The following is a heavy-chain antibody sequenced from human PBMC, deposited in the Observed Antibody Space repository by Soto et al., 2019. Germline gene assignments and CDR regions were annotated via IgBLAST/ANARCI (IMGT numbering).Heavy chain of an antibody. CDR1: GFTFSSYA. CDR2: ISDDGGNK. J-gene: IGHJ4*02. V-gene: IGHV3-30-3*01. Sequence: QVQLVECGGGVVQPGRSLRLSCAASGFTFSSYAMHWVRQAPGQGLEWVAVISDDGGNKYYADSVKSRFTISRDNSKNTLYLQINSLRAEDTAVYYCARPDYGSGSYPDYWGQGTLVTVSS. CDR3: ARPDYGSGSYPDY. D-gene: IGHD3-10*01.